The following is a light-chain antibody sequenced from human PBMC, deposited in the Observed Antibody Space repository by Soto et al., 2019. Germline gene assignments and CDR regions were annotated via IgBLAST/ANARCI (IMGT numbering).Light chain of an antibody. CDR2: EDT. V-gene: IGLV3-1*01. Sequence: SYELTQPTSVSVSPGQTASITCSGDKLGDKYACWYQQKPGQSPVLLIYEDTKRPSGIPERFSGSNSGNTATLTISGTQAMDEADYYCQAWDSSTACVFGTGTQLTVL. CDR3: QAWDSSTACV. CDR1: KLGDKY. J-gene: IGLJ1*01.